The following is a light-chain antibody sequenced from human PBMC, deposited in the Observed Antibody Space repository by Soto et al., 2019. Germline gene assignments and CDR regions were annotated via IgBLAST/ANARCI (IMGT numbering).Light chain of an antibody. Sequence: QSALTQPASVSGSPGQSITISCTGTSSDVGSYNLGSWYQQHPGKAPKLMIYEGSKRPSGVSNRFSGSKSGNTASLTISGLQAEDEADYYCCSYAGSTTYVVFGAGTMLTVL. CDR2: EGS. J-gene: IGLJ2*01. CDR1: SSDVGSYNL. V-gene: IGLV2-23*01. CDR3: CSYAGSTTYVV.